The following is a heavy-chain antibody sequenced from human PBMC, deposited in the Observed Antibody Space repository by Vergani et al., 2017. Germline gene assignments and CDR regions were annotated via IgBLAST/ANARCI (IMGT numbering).Heavy chain of an antibody. J-gene: IGHJ4*02. CDR1: GYTFNDYY. CDR2: INPHSGGT. CDR3: ARPYNHEKGGYSDLYS. Sequence: QVQLVQSGAEVKKSGASVKVSCKASGYTFNDYYIHWVRKAPGQGLQWMGWINPHSGGTNIAQNFQGRVTLTSEKSTSTAYMELSSLRSDDTALYYCARPYNHEKGGYSDLYSWGQGTLVTVSS. D-gene: IGHD3-22*01. V-gene: IGHV1-2*02.